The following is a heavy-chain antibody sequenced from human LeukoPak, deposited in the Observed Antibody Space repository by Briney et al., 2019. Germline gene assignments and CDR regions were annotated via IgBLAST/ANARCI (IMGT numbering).Heavy chain of an antibody. CDR2: ISSSSSYI. CDR3: ARDPADGDYVDY. CDR1: GFTFSSYS. D-gene: IGHD4-17*01. Sequence: PGGSLRLSCAPSGFTFSSYSMNWVRQAPGKELEWVSSISSSSSYIYYADSVKGRFTISRDNAKNSLYLQMNSLRAEDTAVYYCARDPADGDYVDYWGQGTLVTVSS. V-gene: IGHV3-21*01. J-gene: IGHJ4*02.